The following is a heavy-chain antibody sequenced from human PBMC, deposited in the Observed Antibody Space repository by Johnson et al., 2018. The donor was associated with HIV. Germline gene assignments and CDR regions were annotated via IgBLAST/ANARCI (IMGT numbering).Heavy chain of an antibody. CDR1: GITFDDYG. CDR3: ARGRRGTIALGLLHDAFDI. D-gene: IGHD1-26*01. CDR2: INWDGGSA. J-gene: IGHJ3*02. Sequence: EVQVVESGGGVVRPGGSLRLSCAASGITFDDYGMSWVRQAPGKGLEWVSGINWDGGSAGYADSVKGRFTISRDNAKNSLHLQMNSLRAEDTALYYCARGRRGTIALGLLHDAFDIWGQGTMVTVSS. V-gene: IGHV3-20*04.